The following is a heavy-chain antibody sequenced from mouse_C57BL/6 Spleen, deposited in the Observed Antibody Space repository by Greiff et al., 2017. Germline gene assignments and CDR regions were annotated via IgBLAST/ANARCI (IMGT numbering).Heavy chain of an antibody. V-gene: IGHV1-72*01. CDR3: AREPTVVGRYAMDY. J-gene: IGHJ4*01. CDR1: GYTFTSYW. CDR2: IDPNSGGT. Sequence: VQLQQSGAELVKPGASVKLSCKASGYTFTSYWMHWVKQRPGRGLGWIGRIDPNSGGTKYNEKFKSKATLTVDKPSSTAYMQLSSLTSEDSAVYYCAREPTVVGRYAMDYWGQGTSVTVSS. D-gene: IGHD1-1*01.